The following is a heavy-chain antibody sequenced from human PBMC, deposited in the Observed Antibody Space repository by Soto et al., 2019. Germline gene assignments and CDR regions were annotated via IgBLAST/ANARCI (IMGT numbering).Heavy chain of an antibody. J-gene: IGHJ6*02. D-gene: IGHD2-21*02. CDR2: VYYSGGA. CDR1: GGSISGYY. Sequence: SETLSLTCTVSGGSISGYYWSWIRQPPGKGLEWIGNVYYSGGAKYNPSVKRRVSISVDTSKNQSSLNLSSVTAADTAVYYCTRDGDGRMTTNPYYYYGMDVWGPGITVTVSS. CDR3: TRDGDGRMTTNPYYYYGMDV. V-gene: IGHV4-59*01.